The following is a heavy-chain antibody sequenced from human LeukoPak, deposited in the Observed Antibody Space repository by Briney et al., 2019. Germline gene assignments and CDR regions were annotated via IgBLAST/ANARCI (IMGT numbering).Heavy chain of an antibody. D-gene: IGHD6-13*01. V-gene: IGHV3-30*04. CDR2: ISYDGSNK. Sequence: PGGSLRLSCAASGFTFSSYAMHWVRQAPGKGLEWVAVISYDGSNKYYADSVKGRFTISRDNSKNTLYLQMNSLRAEDTAVYYCAKDLAIAAAVYYYYYMDVWGKGTTVTISS. CDR1: GFTFSSYA. J-gene: IGHJ6*03. CDR3: AKDLAIAAAVYYYYYMDV.